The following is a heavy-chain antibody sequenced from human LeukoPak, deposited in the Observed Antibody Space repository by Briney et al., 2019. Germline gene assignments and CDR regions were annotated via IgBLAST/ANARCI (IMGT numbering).Heavy chain of an antibody. CDR3: TKKRSTATTDFFDP. V-gene: IGHV3-74*01. J-gene: IGHJ5*02. CDR2: INSDGIST. D-gene: IGHD4-11*01. Sequence: GGSLRLSCAASAFTFSSYWMHWVRQAPGKGLVWVSRINSDGISTSYADSVKGRFTISRDNSKNTFFLQMNSLRAEDTAMYYCTKKRSTATTDFFDPWGQGTLVTVSS. CDR1: AFTFSSYW.